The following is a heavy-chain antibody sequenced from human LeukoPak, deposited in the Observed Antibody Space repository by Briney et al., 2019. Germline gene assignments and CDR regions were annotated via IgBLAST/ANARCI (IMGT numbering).Heavy chain of an antibody. CDR2: IYYSGST. V-gene: IGHV4-31*03. J-gene: IGHJ4*02. CDR3: ARPIVGATRGFDD. Sequence: PSETLSLTCPVSGGSISSGVYYWSWIRQHPGKGLEWIGYIYYSGSTYYNPSLKSRVTISVDTSKNQFSLTLSSVTAADTAVYYCARPIVGATRGFDDWGQGTLVTVSS. CDR1: GGSISSGVYY. D-gene: IGHD1-26*01.